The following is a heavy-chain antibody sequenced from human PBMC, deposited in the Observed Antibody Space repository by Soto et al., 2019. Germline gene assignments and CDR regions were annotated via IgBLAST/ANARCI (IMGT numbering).Heavy chain of an antibody. CDR2: IYYSGST. CDR1: GGSISSSSYY. V-gene: IGHV4-39*01. J-gene: IGHJ4*02. CDR3: ARLTYYDFWSGYYSGYYFDY. D-gene: IGHD3-3*01. Sequence: SETLSLTCTVSGGSISSSSYYWGWIRQPPGKGLEWIGSIYYSGSTYYNPSLKSRVTISVDTSKNQFSLKLSSVTAADTAVYYCARLTYYDFWSGYYSGYYFDYWGQGTLVTVSS.